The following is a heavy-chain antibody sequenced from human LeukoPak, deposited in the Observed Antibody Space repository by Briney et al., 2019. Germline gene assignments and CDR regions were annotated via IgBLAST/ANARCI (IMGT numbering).Heavy chain of an antibody. Sequence: GGSLRLSCAASGFTFSSYGMHWVRQAPGKGLEWVAVISYDGSNKYYADSVKGRFTISRDNSKNTLYLQMNSLRAEDTAVYYRAKGGSYSSSWYGDYWGQGILVTVSS. V-gene: IGHV3-30*18. J-gene: IGHJ4*02. CDR3: AKGGSYSSSWYGDY. CDR1: GFTFSSYG. CDR2: ISYDGSNK. D-gene: IGHD6-13*01.